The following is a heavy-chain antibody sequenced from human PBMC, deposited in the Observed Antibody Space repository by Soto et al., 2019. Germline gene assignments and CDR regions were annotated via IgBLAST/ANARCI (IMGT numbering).Heavy chain of an antibody. CDR3: ARILHGSMLPKPNSYYYGMNV. CDR2: INHRGNT. D-gene: IGHD1-26*01. V-gene: IGHV4-34*01. J-gene: IGHJ6*02. CDR1: GGSFSAYY. Sequence: SETLSLTCAVYGGSFSAYYWSWIRQPPGKGLEWIGEINHRGNTNYNPSLESRVTISVDTSKKRFSLKLSSVIAADTAVYYCARILHGSMLPKPNSYYYGMNVWGQGTTVTASS.